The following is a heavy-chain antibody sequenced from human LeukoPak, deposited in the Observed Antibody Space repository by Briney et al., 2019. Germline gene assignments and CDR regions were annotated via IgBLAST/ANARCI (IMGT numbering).Heavy chain of an antibody. CDR1: GGPFSGYY. J-gene: IGHJ4*02. D-gene: IGHD3-22*01. CDR3: ARIPRYYDSSPVDY. Sequence: PSETLSLTCAVYGGPFSGYYWSWIRQPPGKGLEWIGEINHSGSTNYNPSLKSRVTISVDTSKNQFSLKLSSVTAADTAVYYCARIPRYYDSSPVDYWGQGTLVTVSS. V-gene: IGHV4-34*01. CDR2: INHSGST.